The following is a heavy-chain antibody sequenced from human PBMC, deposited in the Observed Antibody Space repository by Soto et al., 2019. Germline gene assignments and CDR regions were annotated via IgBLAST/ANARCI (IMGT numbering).Heavy chain of an antibody. Sequence: AVKVSCKASGGTFSSYAISWVRQAPGQGLEWMGGIITIFGTANYAQKFQGRVTTTADESTSTAYKELSSLRSEDTAVYYCASLYSSGYYYDGYDAFDIWGQGTMVTVSS. V-gene: IGHV1-69*13. D-gene: IGHD3-22*01. CDR2: IITIFGTA. J-gene: IGHJ3*02. CDR3: ASLYSSGYYYDGYDAFDI. CDR1: GGTFSSYA.